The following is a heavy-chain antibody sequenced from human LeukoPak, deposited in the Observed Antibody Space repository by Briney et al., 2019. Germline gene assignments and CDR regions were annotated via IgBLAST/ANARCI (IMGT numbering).Heavy chain of an antibody. CDR1: GYTFTSYG. J-gene: IGHJ6*02. CDR3: AREGPVGSSWYRKYCYYGMDV. CDR2: ISAYNGNT. V-gene: IGHV1-18*01. Sequence: ASVKVSCKASGYTFTSYGISWVRQAPGQGLEWIGWISAYNGNTNYAQKLQGRVTMTTDTSTSTAYMELRSLRSDDTAVYYCAREGPVGSSWYRKYCYYGMDVWGQGTTVTVSS. D-gene: IGHD6-13*01.